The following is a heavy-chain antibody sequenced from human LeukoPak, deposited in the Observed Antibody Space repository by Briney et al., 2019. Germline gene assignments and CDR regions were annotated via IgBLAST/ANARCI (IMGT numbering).Heavy chain of an antibody. CDR3: ARELGSGGYFDY. D-gene: IGHD3-16*01. V-gene: IGHV1-46*01. J-gene: IGHJ4*02. Sequence: GVSVKLSCKASGYTFTKYYMHWVRQAPGQGLEWMGIINSSGGSKSYTQKFQGRVTMTRDTSTSTVYMELSSLRSKDTAVYFCARELGSGGYFDYWGQGTLVTVSS. CDR2: INSSGGSK. CDR1: GYTFTKYY.